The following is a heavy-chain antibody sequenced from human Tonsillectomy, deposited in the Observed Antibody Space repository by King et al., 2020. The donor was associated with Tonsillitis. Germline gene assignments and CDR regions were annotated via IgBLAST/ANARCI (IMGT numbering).Heavy chain of an antibody. D-gene: IGHD2-2*01. CDR2: MNPNSGNT. V-gene: IGHV1-8*02. CDR1: GYTFTSYD. Sequence: QLVQSGAEVKKPGASMKVSCKASGYTFTSYDINWVRQATGRGLEWMGWMNPNSGNTGYAQKFQGRVTMTRNTSISTAYMELSSLRSEDTAVYYCAVSCYAADAFDIWGQGTMVTVSS. J-gene: IGHJ3*02. CDR3: AVSCYAADAFDI.